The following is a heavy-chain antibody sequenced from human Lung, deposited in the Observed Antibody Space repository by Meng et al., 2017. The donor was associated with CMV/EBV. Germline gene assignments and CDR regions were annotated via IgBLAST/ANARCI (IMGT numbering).Heavy chain of an antibody. J-gene: IGHJ4*02. CDR3: TSHFTIFEGFDY. CDR1: GLTFSGYA. V-gene: IGHV3-23*01. Sequence: GESXKISCEISGLTFSGYAMSWVRQAPGKGLEWLSAIRDGGDPKSYADPVKGRFTISRDNSKCTLYLQMNNLRAEDTAIYYCTSHFTIFEGFDYWGQGTMVTVSS. D-gene: IGHD3-3*01. CDR2: IRDGGDPK.